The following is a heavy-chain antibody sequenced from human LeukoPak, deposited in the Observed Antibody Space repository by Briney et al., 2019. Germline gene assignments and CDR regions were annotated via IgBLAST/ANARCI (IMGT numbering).Heavy chain of an antibody. J-gene: IGHJ3*02. Sequence: GESLKISCKGSGYSFTGYWIVGVRQMPGKGLEWMGIIYPGDSDTRYSPSFQGQVTISADKSISTAYLQWSSLKASDTAMYYCATSIVATINAFDIWGQGTMVTVSS. CDR2: IYPGDSDT. D-gene: IGHD5-12*01. CDR3: ATSIVATINAFDI. V-gene: IGHV5-51*01. CDR1: GYSFTGYW.